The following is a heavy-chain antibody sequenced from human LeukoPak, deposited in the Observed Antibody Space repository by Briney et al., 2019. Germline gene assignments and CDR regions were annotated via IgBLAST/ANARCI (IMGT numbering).Heavy chain of an antibody. Sequence: GGSLRLSCAASGFTFGNYGMHWVRQAPGKGLDWVAVIWYDGSNKNYADSVKGRFTISRDNSKNTLFLQMNSLRPEDTAVYYCARDTRRYTYADVSDIWGQGTMVTVSS. CDR2: IWYDGSNK. CDR1: GFTFGNYG. D-gene: IGHD2-2*02. V-gene: IGHV3-33*01. J-gene: IGHJ3*02. CDR3: ARDTRRYTYADVSDI.